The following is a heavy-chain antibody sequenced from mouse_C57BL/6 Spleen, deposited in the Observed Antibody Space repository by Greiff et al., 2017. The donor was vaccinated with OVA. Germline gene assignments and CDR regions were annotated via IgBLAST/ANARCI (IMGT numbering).Heavy chain of an antibody. Sequence: EVKLEESGGGLVKPGGSLKLSCAASGFTFSDYGMHWVRQAPEKGLEWVAYISSGSSTIYYADTVKGRFTISRDNAKNTLFLQMTSLRSEDTAMYYCARRRDGYAMDYRGQGTSVTVSS. V-gene: IGHV5-17*01. CDR1: GFTFSDYG. J-gene: IGHJ4*01. D-gene: IGHD3-3*01. CDR2: ISSGSSTI. CDR3: ARRRDGYAMDY.